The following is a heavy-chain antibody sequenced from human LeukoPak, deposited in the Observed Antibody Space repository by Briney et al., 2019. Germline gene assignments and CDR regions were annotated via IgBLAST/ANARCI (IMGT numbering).Heavy chain of an antibody. Sequence: GGSLRLSCAASGFTFSSYSMNWVRQAPGKGLEWVSSISSSSSYIYYADSVKGRFTISRDNAKNSLYLQMNSLRAEDTAVYYCAKNLLAYTGYFYYYMDVWGKGTTVIVSS. V-gene: IGHV3-21*01. CDR3: AKNLLAYTGYFYYYMDV. D-gene: IGHD2-2*02. CDR2: ISSSSSYI. CDR1: GFTFSSYS. J-gene: IGHJ6*03.